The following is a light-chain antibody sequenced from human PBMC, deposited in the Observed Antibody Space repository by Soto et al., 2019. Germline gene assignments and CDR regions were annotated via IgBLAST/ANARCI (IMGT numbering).Light chain of an antibody. V-gene: IGKV1-9*01. J-gene: IGKJ4*01. Sequence: DIQLTQSPSFLSASVGDRVTITCRASQGIAGSLAWYQQKPGKPPKLLIYAESTLQSGVPSRFSGSGSGTRGTLTISSLQPEDFATYYCQQVKSYPRTFRGGTKVDIK. CDR3: QQVKSYPRT. CDR1: QGIAGS. CDR2: AES.